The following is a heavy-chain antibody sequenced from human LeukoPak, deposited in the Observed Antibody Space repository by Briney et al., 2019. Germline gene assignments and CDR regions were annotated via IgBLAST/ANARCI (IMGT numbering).Heavy chain of an antibody. Sequence: GGSLRLSCSASGFPFSSYAMHWVRQAPGKGLEYVSAISDSGGSTYYADSVKGRFTISRDNSKNTLYLQMNSLRAEDTAVYYCAKSCCSTSSCYDGFDCWGQGTLVTVSS. CDR3: AKSCCSTSSCYDGFDC. J-gene: IGHJ4*02. CDR1: GFPFSSYA. CDR2: ISDSGGST. D-gene: IGHD2-2*01. V-gene: IGHV3-64*04.